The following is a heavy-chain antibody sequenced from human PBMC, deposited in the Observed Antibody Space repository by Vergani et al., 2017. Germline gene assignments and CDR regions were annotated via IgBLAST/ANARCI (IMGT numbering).Heavy chain of an antibody. CDR3: ARDSPYGSGRLWYDY. Sequence: QVQLVQSGAEVKKPGAPVKVSCKAPGYTFTSFGFSWVRQAPGQGLEWMGWITSYNGKTNYAQNLQGRVTMTTDTSTSTAYMELRSLRSDDTAVYYCARDSPYGSGRLWYDYWGQGTLVTVSS. V-gene: IGHV1-18*01. J-gene: IGHJ4*02. D-gene: IGHD3-10*01. CDR2: ITSYNGKT. CDR1: GYTFTSFG.